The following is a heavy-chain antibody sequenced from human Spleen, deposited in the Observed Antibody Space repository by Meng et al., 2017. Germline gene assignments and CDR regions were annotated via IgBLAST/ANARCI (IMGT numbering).Heavy chain of an antibody. CDR3: ARDRGRLRALDAFDI. CDR1: GYTFSNYG. CDR2: ISGHNGVT. Sequence: ASVKVSCKVSGYTFSNYGISWVRQAPGQGLEWMGWISGHNGVTNFAQRFQDRVTLTTDTSTTTAYMEVRSLRSDDTALYYCARDRGRLRALDAFDIWGQGTMVTVSS. V-gene: IGHV1-18*01. J-gene: IGHJ3*02. D-gene: IGHD3-16*01.